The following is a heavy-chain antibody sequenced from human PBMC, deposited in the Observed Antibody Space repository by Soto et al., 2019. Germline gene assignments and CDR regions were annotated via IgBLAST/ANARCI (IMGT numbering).Heavy chain of an antibody. CDR1: GFTFSSYS. D-gene: IGHD5-12*01. CDR3: ARDRGWLQLAISAFDI. Sequence: GGSLRLSCAASGFTFSSYSMNWVRQAPGKGLEWVSYISSSSSTIYYADSVKGRFTISRDNAKNSLYLQMNSLRDEDTAVYYCARDRGWLQLAISAFDIWGQGTMVTVSS. CDR2: ISSSSSTI. J-gene: IGHJ3*02. V-gene: IGHV3-48*02.